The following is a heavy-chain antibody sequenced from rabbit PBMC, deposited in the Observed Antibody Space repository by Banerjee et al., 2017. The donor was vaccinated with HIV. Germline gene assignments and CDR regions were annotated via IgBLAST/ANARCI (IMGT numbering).Heavy chain of an antibody. CDR1: GFSFSTNYW. J-gene: IGHJ4*01. CDR3: ARGVYNDYDTYYFDF. V-gene: IGHV1S45*01. CDR2: IYGGNSGST. D-gene: IGHD2-1*01. Sequence: QQQLVEAGGGLVKPGASLTLTCKASGFSFSTNYWLCWGRQAPGKGLEWIACIYGGNSGSTDYANWAKGRFTISRTSSTTVTLQVTSLTAADTATYFCARGVYNDYDTYYFDFWGQGTLVTVS.